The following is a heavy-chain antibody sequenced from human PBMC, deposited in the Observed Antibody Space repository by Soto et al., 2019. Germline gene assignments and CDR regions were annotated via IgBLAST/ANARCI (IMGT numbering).Heavy chain of an antibody. CDR1: GYSFTSYG. D-gene: IGHD5-18*01. V-gene: IGHV1-18*01. CDR2: ISPYNGRT. CDR3: GTCRTDSHAMVV. Sequence: SVKVSSKAPGYSFTSYGIGWVRQVPGQGPEWMGWISPYNGRTNYAQSVKSRVVMTTDISTNTVYLELRSLRSHDSPISSCGTCRTDSHAMVVWG. J-gene: IGHJ6*02.